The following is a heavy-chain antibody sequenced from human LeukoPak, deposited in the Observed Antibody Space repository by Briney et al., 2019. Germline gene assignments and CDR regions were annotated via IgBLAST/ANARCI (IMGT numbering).Heavy chain of an antibody. Sequence: GGSLRLSCAASGFTFSSYGMHWVRQAPGKGLEWVAFIRYDGSNKYYADSVKGRFTISRDNSKNTLYLQMNSLRAEDTAVYCCAKEAGFRSSGYYFDYWGQGTLVTVSS. V-gene: IGHV3-30*02. CDR2: IRYDGSNK. CDR3: AKEAGFRSSGYYFDY. J-gene: IGHJ4*02. CDR1: GFTFSSYG. D-gene: IGHD3-22*01.